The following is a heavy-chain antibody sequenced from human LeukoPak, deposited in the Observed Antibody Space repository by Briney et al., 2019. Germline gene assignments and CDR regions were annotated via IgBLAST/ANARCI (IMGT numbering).Heavy chain of an antibody. CDR1: GYSFTSYW. Sequence: GESLLSPCKGSGYSFTSYWIGWVRQMPGKGLEWMGIIYPGDSNTRYSPSFQGQVTISADKSISNAYLQWSSLKASDTAMYYCARHEVVLVYMDVWGKGTRVRLSS. V-gene: IGHV5-51*01. CDR3: ARHEVVLVYMDV. CDR2: IYPGDSNT. D-gene: IGHD3-22*01. J-gene: IGHJ6*04.